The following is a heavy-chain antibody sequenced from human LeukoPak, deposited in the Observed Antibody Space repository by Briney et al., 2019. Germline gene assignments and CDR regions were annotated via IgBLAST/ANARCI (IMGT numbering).Heavy chain of an antibody. CDR3: ASIPIRSHRVSAFDI. Sequence: SETLSLTCAVYGGSFSGYYWSWIRQPPGKGLEWIGEINHGGSTNYNPSLKSRVTISVDTSKNQFSLKLSSVTAADTAVYYCASIPIRSHRVSAFDIWGQGTMVTVSS. J-gene: IGHJ3*02. CDR1: GGSFSGYY. CDR2: INHGGST. V-gene: IGHV4-34*01.